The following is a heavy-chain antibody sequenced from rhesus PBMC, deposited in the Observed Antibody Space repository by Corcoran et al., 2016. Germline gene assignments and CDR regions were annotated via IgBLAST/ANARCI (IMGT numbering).Heavy chain of an antibody. V-gene: IGHV3-118*01. CDR1: GFTFSSSA. J-gene: IGHJ4*01. CDR3: ARVLYSNYLY. D-gene: IGHD4-23*01. CDR2: IRSKSKNYGK. Sequence: EVQLVESGGGLVQPGGSLRLSCAASGFTFSSSAMHWVRQASGKGLEWVGRIRSKSKNYGKGYAASVKGRFTISSDDSKNTAYLQMNSLKTEDTAVYYCARVLYSNYLYWGQGVLVTVSS.